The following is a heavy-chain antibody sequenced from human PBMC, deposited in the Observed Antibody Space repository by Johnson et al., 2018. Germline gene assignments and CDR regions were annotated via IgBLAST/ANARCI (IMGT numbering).Heavy chain of an antibody. V-gene: IGHV3-64*07. Sequence: VQLVQSGGGLVQPGGSLRLSCGASGFTFSIFAMHWVRQAPGKGLEYVSAVLGNGQASYYADSVKGRFTISRDNSKNTLYLQMGSLRLEDTAVYYCARDGERGFTFDYWGPGTLVTVSS. CDR3: ARDGERGFTFDY. CDR1: GFTFSIFA. D-gene: IGHD3-22*01. J-gene: IGHJ4*02. CDR2: VLGNGQAS.